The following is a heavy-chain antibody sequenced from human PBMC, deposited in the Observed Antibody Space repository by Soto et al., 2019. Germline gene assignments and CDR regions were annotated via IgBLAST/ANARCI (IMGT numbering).Heavy chain of an antibody. CDR1: GYTFTSYG. Sequence: ASVKVSCTASGYTFTSYGSSWVRQAPGQGLEWMGWISAYNGNTNYAQKLQGRVTMTTDTSTSTAYMELRSLRSDDTAVYYCARGLTGTTGDDWFDPWGQGTLVTVSS. V-gene: IGHV1-18*01. CDR2: ISAYNGNT. CDR3: ARGLTGTTGDDWFDP. J-gene: IGHJ5*02. D-gene: IGHD1-7*01.